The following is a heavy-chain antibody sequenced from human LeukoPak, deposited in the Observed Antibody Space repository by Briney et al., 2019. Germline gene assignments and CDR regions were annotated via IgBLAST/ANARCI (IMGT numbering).Heavy chain of an antibody. V-gene: IGHV4-4*07. CDR1: GGSISSYY. CDR3: AGLWGHLGY. Sequence: SETLSLTCTVSGGSISSYYWSWIRQPAGQGLEWIGRISTSGSTNYNPPLKSRVTMSVDTSKNQFSLKLSSVTAADTAVYYCAGLWGHLGYWGQGTLVTVSS. CDR2: ISTSGST. D-gene: IGHD3-16*01. J-gene: IGHJ4*02.